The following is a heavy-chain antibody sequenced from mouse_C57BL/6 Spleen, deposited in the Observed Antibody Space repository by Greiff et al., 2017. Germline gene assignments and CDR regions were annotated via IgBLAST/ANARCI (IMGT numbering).Heavy chain of an antibody. J-gene: IGHJ3*01. D-gene: IGHD2-1*01. CDR2: IRSGGSYT. CDR3: ARRIYYGNFAWFAY. CDR1: GFTFSSYG. Sequence: EVQRVESGGDLVKPGGSLKLSCAASGFTFSSYGMSWVRQTPDKRLEWVATIRSGGSYTYYPDSVTGRFTISRDNAKNTMYLQMSSLKSEDTAMYYCARRIYYGNFAWFAYWGQGTLVTVSA. V-gene: IGHV5-6*01.